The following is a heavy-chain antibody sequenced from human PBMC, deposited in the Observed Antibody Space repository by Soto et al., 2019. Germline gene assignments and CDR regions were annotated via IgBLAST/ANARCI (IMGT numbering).Heavy chain of an antibody. V-gene: IGHV3-23*01. D-gene: IGHD3-22*01. CDR3: AKGVYYYDSSGWNGDAFDI. CDR2: ISGSGGST. Sequence: EVQLLESGGGLVQPGGSLRLSCAASGFTFSSYAMSWVRQAPGKGLEWVSAISGSGGSTYYADSVKGRFTISRDNSKNTLYLQMNSLRVEDTAVYYCAKGVYYYDSSGWNGDAFDIWGQGTMVTVSS. CDR1: GFTFSSYA. J-gene: IGHJ3*02.